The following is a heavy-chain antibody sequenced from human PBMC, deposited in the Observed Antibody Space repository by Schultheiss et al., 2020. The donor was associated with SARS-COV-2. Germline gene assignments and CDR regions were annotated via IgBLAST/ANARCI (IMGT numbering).Heavy chain of an antibody. V-gene: IGHV3-7*01. Sequence: GGSLRLSCAASGFTFSSYAMSWVRQAPGKGLEWVANIKQDGSEKYYVDSVKGRFTISRDNAKNSLYLQMNSLRAEDTAVYYCARDGGLGIAVAGLPAYWGQGTLVTVSS. J-gene: IGHJ4*02. CDR1: GFTFSSYA. CDR2: IKQDGSEK. CDR3: ARDGGLGIAVAGLPAY. D-gene: IGHD6-19*01.